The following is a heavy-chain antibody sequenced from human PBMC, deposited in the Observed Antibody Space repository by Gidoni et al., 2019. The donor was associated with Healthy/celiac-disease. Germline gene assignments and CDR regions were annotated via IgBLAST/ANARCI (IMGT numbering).Heavy chain of an antibody. CDR3: ARGPRGSSWY. CDR2: INHSGST. Sequence: QVQLQQGGAGLLKPSETLSLTCAVYGGSFSGYYWSWIRQPPGKGLEWIGEINHSGSTNYNPSLKSRVTISVDTSKNQFSLKLSSVTAADTAVYYCARGPRGSSWYWGQGTLVTVSS. D-gene: IGHD6-13*01. V-gene: IGHV4-34*01. J-gene: IGHJ4*02. CDR1: GGSFSGYY.